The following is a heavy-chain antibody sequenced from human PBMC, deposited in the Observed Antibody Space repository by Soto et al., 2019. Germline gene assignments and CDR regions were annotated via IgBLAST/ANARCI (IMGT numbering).Heavy chain of an antibody. J-gene: IGHJ5*01. CDR1: GGPFSTYA. CDR2: IMPIFDSP. V-gene: IGHV1-69*06. Sequence: ASVKVSCKASGGPFSTYAINWVRQAPGQGLEWVGGIMPIFDSPKYAQKFQGRIIITADRPTSTAYMELSSLRSEDTAVYYCARGWRDSSGSFTGLIDSWGQGTRVTVSS. CDR3: ARGWRDSSGSFTGLIDS. D-gene: IGHD3-22*01.